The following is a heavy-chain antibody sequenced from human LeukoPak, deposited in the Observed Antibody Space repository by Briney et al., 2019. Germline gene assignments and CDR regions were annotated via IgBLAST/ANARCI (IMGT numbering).Heavy chain of an antibody. V-gene: IGHV1-69*13. J-gene: IGHJ4*02. D-gene: IGHD3-10*01. Sequence: SVKVSCKASGGTFSSYAISWVRQAPGQGLEWMGGVIPIFGTANYAQKFQGRVTITADESTSTAYMELSSLRSEDTAVYYCARDRDYYGSGSYKGSFDYWGQGTLVTVSS. CDR1: GGTFSSYA. CDR2: VIPIFGTA. CDR3: ARDRDYYGSGSYKGSFDY.